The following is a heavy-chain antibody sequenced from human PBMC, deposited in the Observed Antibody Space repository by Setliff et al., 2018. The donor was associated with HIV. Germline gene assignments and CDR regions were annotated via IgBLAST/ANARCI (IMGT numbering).Heavy chain of an antibody. CDR2: ISGNGGNI. CDR1: GFIFSNYA. CDR3: ARRLGSSNTWYHFDH. Sequence: GGSLRLSCAASGFIFSNYAMSWVRQAPGKGLEWVSVISGNGGNIYYADPVKGRFTISRDNSKNTLYLQMNSLSAEDTAVYYCARRLGSSNTWYHFDHWGQGTLVTVSS. J-gene: IGHJ4*02. D-gene: IGHD6-13*01. V-gene: IGHV3-23*01.